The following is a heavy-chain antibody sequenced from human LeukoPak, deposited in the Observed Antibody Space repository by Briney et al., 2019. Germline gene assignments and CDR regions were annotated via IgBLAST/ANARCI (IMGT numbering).Heavy chain of an antibody. CDR3: AKEGKPGDNVGAFDM. J-gene: IGHJ3*02. CDR1: GFTFSTSD. D-gene: IGHD1-14*01. CDR2: SRYDGTNR. V-gene: IGHV3-30*02. Sequence: GGSLRLSCIASGFTFSTSDMHWVRQAPGKGLEWVAFSRYDGTNRYNTDSVKGRFTISSDKSKNTLFLQMRSLRVEDTAVYYCAKEGKPGDNVGAFDMWGQGTMVTVSS.